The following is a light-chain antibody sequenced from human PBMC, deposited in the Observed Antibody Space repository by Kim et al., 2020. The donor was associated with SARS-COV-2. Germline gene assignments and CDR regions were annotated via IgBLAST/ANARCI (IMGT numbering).Light chain of an antibody. J-gene: IGKJ5*01. CDR1: QSISSY. CDR3: QQSYSTPSIT. V-gene: IGKV1-39*01. CDR2: AAS. Sequence: DIQMTQTPSSLSASVGDRVTITCRASQSISSYLNWYQQKPGKDPKLLIYAASSLQSGVPSRFSGSGSGTDFTLTISSLQPEDFATYYFQQSYSTPSITFGQGTRLEIK.